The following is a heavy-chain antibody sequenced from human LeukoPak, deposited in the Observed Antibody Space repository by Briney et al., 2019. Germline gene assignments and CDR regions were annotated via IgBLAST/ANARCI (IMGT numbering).Heavy chain of an antibody. J-gene: IGHJ4*02. D-gene: IGHD3-22*01. CDR2: IYYSGRT. CDR3: AREYYDSSGYYPNYFDY. V-gene: IGHV4-59*11. CDR1: GRSISSHY. Sequence: SETLSLTCTVSGRSISSHYCSWIRQPPGKGLGWIGYIYYSGRTNSNPSLKSRVTISVETSKNQFSLKLSSVTAADTAVYYCAREYYDSSGYYPNYFDYWGQGTLVTVSS.